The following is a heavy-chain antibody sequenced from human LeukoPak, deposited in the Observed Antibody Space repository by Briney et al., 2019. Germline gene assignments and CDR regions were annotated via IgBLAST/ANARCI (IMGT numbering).Heavy chain of an antibody. Sequence: GGSLRLSCAASGFTFSSYAMHWVRQAPGKGLEWVASIWFDASNKYYADPVKGRFTISRDNSKNTLYLQMNSLRPEDTAVYYCAKVLSKGGGYYLTDYWGQGTLVTVSS. CDR2: IWFDASNK. CDR3: AKVLSKGGGYYLTDY. CDR1: GFTFSSYA. J-gene: IGHJ4*02. V-gene: IGHV3-30*02. D-gene: IGHD3-22*01.